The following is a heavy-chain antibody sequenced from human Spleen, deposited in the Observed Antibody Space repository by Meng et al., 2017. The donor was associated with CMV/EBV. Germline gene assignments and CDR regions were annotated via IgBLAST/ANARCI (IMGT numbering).Heavy chain of an antibody. J-gene: IGHJ4*02. CDR1: GGSFSGYS. V-gene: IGHV4-34*01. Sequence: SETLSLTCAVYGGSFSGYSWTWIRQIPGKGLEWIGHINDGGNTKYNPSLKSRVSILVDTSKSQFSLKLKSVTGADTAVYYCARGAPGYWGQGTLVTVSS. CDR2: INDGGNT. CDR3: ARGAPGY.